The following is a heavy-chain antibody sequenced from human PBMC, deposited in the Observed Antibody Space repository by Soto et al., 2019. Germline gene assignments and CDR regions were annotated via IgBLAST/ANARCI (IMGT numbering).Heavy chain of an antibody. V-gene: IGHV1-46*01. Sequence: ASVKVSCKASGYTFTIYYMDWVRQAPGQGLEWMGVINPSGGSTSYSQKFQGRVTMTRDTSTSTFYMELSSLRSDDTAVYYCARLATVTPPNYLDHWGQGTLVTVSS. CDR2: INPSGGST. D-gene: IGHD4-17*01. CDR1: GYTFTIYY. J-gene: IGHJ4*02. CDR3: ARLATVTPPNYLDH.